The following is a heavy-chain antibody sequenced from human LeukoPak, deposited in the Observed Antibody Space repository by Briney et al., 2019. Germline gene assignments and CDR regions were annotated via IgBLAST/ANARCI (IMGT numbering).Heavy chain of an antibody. CDR3: ARQNTPHGNFDY. D-gene: IGHD1-26*01. Sequence: PGGSLRLSCAASGFTFSSHWMNWVRRAPGRGLEWVAIINQDGGRIGYGDSVKGRFTISRENAKNSLYLLMTSLRAEDTAMYYCARQNTPHGNFDYWGQGTLVTVSS. J-gene: IGHJ4*02. V-gene: IGHV3-7*03. CDR2: INQDGGRI. CDR1: GFTFSSHW.